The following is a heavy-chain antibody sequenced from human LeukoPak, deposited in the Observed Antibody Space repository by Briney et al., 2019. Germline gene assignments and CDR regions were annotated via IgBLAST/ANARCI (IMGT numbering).Heavy chain of an antibody. J-gene: IGHJ3*02. V-gene: IGHV1-24*01. CDR3: ATAFSLAAGAFDI. CDR1: GYTLTELS. Sequence: ASVKVSCKVSGYTLTELSMHWVRQAPGKGLEWMGGFDPEDGETIYAQKSQGRVTMTEDTSTDTAYMELSSLRSEDTAVYYCATAFSLAAGAFDIWGQGTMVTVSS. CDR2: FDPEDGET. D-gene: IGHD6-13*01.